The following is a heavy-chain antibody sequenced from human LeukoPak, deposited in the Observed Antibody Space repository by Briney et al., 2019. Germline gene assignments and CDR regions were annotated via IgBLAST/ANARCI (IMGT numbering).Heavy chain of an antibody. CDR1: GFTFSSYW. CDR3: VKGSWFFGD. V-gene: IGHV3-74*01. D-gene: IGHD6-13*01. Sequence: PSGGSLRLSCAASGFTFSSYWMHWVRQAPGKGLVWVSRINSDGGNTNYADSVKGRFTISRDNAKNTVYLQMNSLRADDTAVYYCVKGSWFFGDWGQGTLVTVSS. J-gene: IGHJ4*02. CDR2: INSDGGNT.